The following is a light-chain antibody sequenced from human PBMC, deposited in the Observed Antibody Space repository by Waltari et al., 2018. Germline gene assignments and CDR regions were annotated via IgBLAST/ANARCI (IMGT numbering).Light chain of an antibody. CDR3: SSYAGNDLVI. J-gene: IGLJ2*01. Sequence: QSALTQPASVSGSPGQSITISCTGTNSAVGSYNYASWYHQHPGNAPKLLIYEVTNRPSGLSNRFSCSKSGNTASLTITELQAEDEADYYCSSYAGNDLVIFGGGTKLTVL. CDR1: NSAVGSYNY. V-gene: IGLV2-14*01. CDR2: EVT.